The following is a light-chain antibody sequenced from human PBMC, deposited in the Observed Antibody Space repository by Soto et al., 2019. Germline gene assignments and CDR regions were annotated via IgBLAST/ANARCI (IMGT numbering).Light chain of an antibody. CDR2: GAS. CDR1: QSVSSN. Sequence: EIVMTQSPATLSVSPGERATLSCRASQSVSSNLAWYQQKPGQAPRLLIYGASTRASGVPARFSGIGSGTELTLTISSLQSEDFAVYYCQHYNNWPPWTFGQGTKVEIK. V-gene: IGKV3-15*01. CDR3: QHYNNWPPWT. J-gene: IGKJ1*01.